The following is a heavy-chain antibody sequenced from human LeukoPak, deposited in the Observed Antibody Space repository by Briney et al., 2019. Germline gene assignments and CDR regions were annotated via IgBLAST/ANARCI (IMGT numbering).Heavy chain of an antibody. V-gene: IGHV1-2*06. CDR2: IDPNSGGT. CDR1: GYTFSGYY. D-gene: IGHD6-19*01. Sequence: ASVKVSCKASGYTFSGYYIHWVRRAPGQGLEWMGRIDPNSGGTTYAQGFQGRVTMTRDTSISTAYMELSRLTSDDTAVYYCARDRAVALDYWGQGTLVTVSS. CDR3: ARDRAVALDY. J-gene: IGHJ4*02.